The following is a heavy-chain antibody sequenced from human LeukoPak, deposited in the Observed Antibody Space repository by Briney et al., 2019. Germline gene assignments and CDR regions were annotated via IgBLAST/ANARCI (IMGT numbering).Heavy chain of an antibody. J-gene: IGHJ3*02. CDR1: GFTFSSYG. CDR2: ISYDGSNK. CDR3: ARGLTTVNPFDI. Sequence: PGGSLRLTCAASGFTFSSYGMHWVRQAPGKGLEGGAGISYDGSNKYYADSVKGRFTISRDNSKNRLYVQRNSLRADDTAVYYCARGLTTVNPFDIWGQGTMVTVSS. V-gene: IGHV3-30*19. D-gene: IGHD4-17*01.